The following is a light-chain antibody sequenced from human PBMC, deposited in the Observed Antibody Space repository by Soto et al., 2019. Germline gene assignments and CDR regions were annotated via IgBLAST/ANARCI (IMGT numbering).Light chain of an antibody. CDR1: SSDVGNYNY. V-gene: IGLV2-14*01. CDR3: SSYTTSSTRV. Sequence: SALTQPASLSGSPGQSITISCTGTSSDVGNYNYVSWYQQHPGKAPKLMIFEVSNRPSGVSNRFSGSKSGNTASLTISGLQTEDEADYYCSSYTTSSTRVFGSGTKVTVL. CDR2: EVS. J-gene: IGLJ1*01.